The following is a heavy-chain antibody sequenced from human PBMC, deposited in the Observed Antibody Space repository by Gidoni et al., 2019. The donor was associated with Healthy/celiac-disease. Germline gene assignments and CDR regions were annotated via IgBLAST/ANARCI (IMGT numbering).Heavy chain of an antibody. V-gene: IGHV1-69*04. CDR1: GGTFSSYA. Sequence: QVQLVQSGAEVKKPGSSVQVSCTASGGTFSSYAISWVRQAPGQGLEWMGRIIPIFGIANYAQKFQGRVTITADKSTSTAYMELSSLRSEDTAVYYCARDLGATPQTVFDYWGQGTLVTVSS. D-gene: IGHD1-26*01. CDR3: ARDLGATPQTVFDY. J-gene: IGHJ4*02. CDR2: IIPIFGIA.